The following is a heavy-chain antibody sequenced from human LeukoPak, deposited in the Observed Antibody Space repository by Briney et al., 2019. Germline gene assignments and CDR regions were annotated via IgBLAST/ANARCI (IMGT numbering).Heavy chain of an antibody. CDR1: GFTFSSYG. Sequence: GGSLRLSCAASGFTFSSYGMSWVRQAPGKGLEWVSAISRTGGSTYYADSVKGRFTISRDNSMNTLYLQMNSLGAEGTAVYYCAKRNGFERLGDFDYWGQGTLVTVSS. D-gene: IGHD6-25*01. CDR2: ISRTGGST. J-gene: IGHJ4*02. CDR3: AKRNGFERLGDFDY. V-gene: IGHV3-23*01.